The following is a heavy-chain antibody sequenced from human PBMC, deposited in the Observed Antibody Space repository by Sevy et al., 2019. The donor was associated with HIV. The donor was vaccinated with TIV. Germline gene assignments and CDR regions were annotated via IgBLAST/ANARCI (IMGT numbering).Heavy chain of an antibody. Sequence: GGSLRLSCAASGFTFSSYAMHWVRQAPGKGLEWVAVISYDGSNKYYADSVKGRFTISRDNSKKRLYLQMNSLRAEDTAVYYCARGDSSGYYSIDYWGQGTLVTVSS. CDR1: GFTFSSYA. V-gene: IGHV3-30*04. CDR2: ISYDGSNK. D-gene: IGHD3-22*01. CDR3: ARGDSSGYYSIDY. J-gene: IGHJ4*02.